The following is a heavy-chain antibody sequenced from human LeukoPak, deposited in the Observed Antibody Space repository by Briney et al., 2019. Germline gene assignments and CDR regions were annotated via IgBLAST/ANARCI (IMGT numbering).Heavy chain of an antibody. CDR2: ISRGGIS. V-gene: IGHV3-23*01. D-gene: IGHD1-1*01. CDR3: SKKGQADDDGKPD. Sequence: GGSLRLSCAASGFTFINYGMSWVRQSPGKGLECVSVISRGGISYYADSVKGRFTISRDNSKNTLYLQMNSLRAEDTAVYYCSKKGQADDDGKPDWGQGTLVTVSP. J-gene: IGHJ4*02. CDR1: GFTFINYG.